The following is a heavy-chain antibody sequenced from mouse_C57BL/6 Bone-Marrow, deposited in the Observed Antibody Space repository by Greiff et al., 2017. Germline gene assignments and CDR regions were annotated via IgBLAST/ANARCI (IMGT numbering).Heavy chain of an antibody. V-gene: IGHV1-19*01. J-gene: IGHJ3*01. CDR1: GYTFTDYY. Sequence: VQLQQSGPVLVKPGASVKMSCKASGYTFTDYYLNWVKQSHGKSLEWIGVINPYNGGTSYNQKFKGKATLTVDQSSSTAYMELNSLTSAVSAVYYCASTAGGLGFAYWGQGTLVTVSA. D-gene: IGHD2-1*01. CDR3: ASTAGGLGFAY. CDR2: INPYNGGT.